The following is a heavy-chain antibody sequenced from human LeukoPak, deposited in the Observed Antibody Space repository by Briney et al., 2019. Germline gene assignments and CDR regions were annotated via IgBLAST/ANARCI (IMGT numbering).Heavy chain of an antibody. D-gene: IGHD3-10*01. Sequence: ASVKVSCKASGYTFSDYGISWMRQAPGQGLEWLGWISVYNGNTNYAQNLQGRVTMTTDTSASTAYMELRSLRSDDTAVYYCARGRTTLVRTIGGMDVWGQGTTVTVSS. CDR1: GYTFSDYG. J-gene: IGHJ6*02. V-gene: IGHV1-18*01. CDR2: ISVYNGNT. CDR3: ARGRTTLVRTIGGMDV.